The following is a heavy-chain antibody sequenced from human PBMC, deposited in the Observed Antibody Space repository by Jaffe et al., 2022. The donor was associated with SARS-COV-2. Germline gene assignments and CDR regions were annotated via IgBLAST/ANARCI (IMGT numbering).Heavy chain of an antibody. CDR2: IYPGDSDT. CDR1: GYSFTSYW. Sequence: EVQLVQSGAEVKKPGESLKISCKGSGYSFTSYWIGWVRQMPGKGLEWMGIIYPGDSDTRYSPSFQGQVTISADKSISTAYLQWSSLKASDTAMYYCAKHGVDFGGVGGLWSNSRRPYYYMDVWGKGTTVTVSS. CDR3: AKHGVDFGGVGGLWSNSRRPYYYMDV. J-gene: IGHJ6*03. V-gene: IGHV5-51*01. D-gene: IGHD4-17*01.